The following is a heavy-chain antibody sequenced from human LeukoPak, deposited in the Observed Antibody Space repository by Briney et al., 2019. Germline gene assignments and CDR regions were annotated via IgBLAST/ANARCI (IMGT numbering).Heavy chain of an antibody. CDR3: AXXQDTAMPLYYYYGMDV. J-gene: IGHJ6*02. CDR1: GYTFTSYG. CDR2: ISAYNGNT. V-gene: IGHV1-18*01. D-gene: IGHD5-18*01. Sequence: GASVKVSCKASGYTFTSYGISWVRQAPGQGLEWMGWISAYNGNTNYAQKLQGRVTMTTDTSTSTAYMELRSLRSDDTAVYYCAXXQDTAMPLYYYYGMDVWGQGTTVTVSS.